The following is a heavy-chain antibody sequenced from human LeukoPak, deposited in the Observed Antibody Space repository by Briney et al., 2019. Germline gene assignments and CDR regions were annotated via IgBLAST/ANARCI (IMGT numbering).Heavy chain of an antibody. V-gene: IGHV3-7*03. J-gene: IGHJ4*02. CDR3: ARDGGWWRFDF. D-gene: IGHD2-8*02. CDR1: GLNFNSRW. CDR2: IKEDGSET. Sequence: GGSRRLSCVASGLNFNSRWMDWVRRAPGQGLEWVASIKEDGSETHYVDSVRGRFTISRDNDKNSLYLQMNNLRAEDTAMYYCARDGGWWRFDFWGQGALVTVSS.